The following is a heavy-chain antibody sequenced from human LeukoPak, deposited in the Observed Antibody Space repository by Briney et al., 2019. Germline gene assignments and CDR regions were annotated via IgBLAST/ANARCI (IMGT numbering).Heavy chain of an antibody. Sequence: VATVKLSCKVSGYTFTDYYMHWVPQAPGKGLEWMGLVDPEDGETIYAEKFQGRVTITADTSTDTAYMELSSLRSEDTAVYYCARVGFHGSGRSDKYDFWSGYDYYYMDVWGKGTTVTVSS. J-gene: IGHJ6*03. CDR3: ARVGFHGSGRSDKYDFWSGYDYYYMDV. V-gene: IGHV1-69-2*01. D-gene: IGHD3-3*01. CDR1: GYTFTDYY. CDR2: VDPEDGET.